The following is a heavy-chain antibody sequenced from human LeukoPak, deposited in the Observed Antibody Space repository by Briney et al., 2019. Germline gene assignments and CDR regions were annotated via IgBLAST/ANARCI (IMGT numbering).Heavy chain of an antibody. Sequence: PGGSLRLSCAASGFTFSSYAMSWVRQAPGKGLEWVSAISGSGGSTYYADSVKGRFTISRDNSKNTLYLQMNSLRAEDTAVYYCAKVMGPRAYTYYYYYGMDVWGQGTTVTVSS. CDR1: GFTFSSYA. V-gene: IGHV3-23*01. CDR3: AKVMGPRAYTYYYYYGMDV. J-gene: IGHJ6*02. CDR2: ISGSGGST. D-gene: IGHD3-16*01.